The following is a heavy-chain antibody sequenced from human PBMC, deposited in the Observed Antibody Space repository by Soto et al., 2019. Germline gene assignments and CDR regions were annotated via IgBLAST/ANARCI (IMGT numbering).Heavy chain of an antibody. V-gene: IGHV1-2*02. Sequence: QVQLAQSGAEVKKPGASVKVSCKASGYMLSDYYLHWVRQAPGQGLEWMVWINPDSGGTKYTQKFQGRVTMTRDTSISTAYMELSELRSNDTAVYYCARKVRDYNFDYWGQGTLVTVSS. CDR1: GYMLSDYY. CDR3: ARKVRDYNFDY. D-gene: IGHD4-17*01. J-gene: IGHJ4*02. CDR2: INPDSGGT.